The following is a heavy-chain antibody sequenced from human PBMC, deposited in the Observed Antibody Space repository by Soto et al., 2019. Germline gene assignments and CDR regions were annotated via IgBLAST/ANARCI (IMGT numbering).Heavy chain of an antibody. CDR1: GFTFSSYA. Sequence: EVQLLESGGGLVQPGGSLRLSCAASGFTFSSYAMSWVRQAPGKGLEWVSAISGSGGSTYYADSVKGRFTISRDNSKNTLYLQMNSLRAADTAVYYCAKDKSRSRYYGMDVWGQGTTVTVSS. J-gene: IGHJ6*02. V-gene: IGHV3-23*01. CDR3: AKDKSRSRYYGMDV. CDR2: ISGSGGST.